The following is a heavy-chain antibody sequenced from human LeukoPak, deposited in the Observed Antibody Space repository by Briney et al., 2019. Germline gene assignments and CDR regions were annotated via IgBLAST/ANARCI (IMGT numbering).Heavy chain of an antibody. Sequence: ASVKVSCKASGYTFTGYYMHWVRQAPGQGLEWMGWINPNSGGTNYAQKFQGRVTMTRDTSISTAYMELSRLRSDDTAVYFCARPPYYYDSNGPFDYWGQGTLVTVSS. CDR1: GYTFTGYY. CDR2: INPNSGGT. D-gene: IGHD3-22*01. CDR3: ARPPYYYDSNGPFDY. V-gene: IGHV1-2*02. J-gene: IGHJ4*02.